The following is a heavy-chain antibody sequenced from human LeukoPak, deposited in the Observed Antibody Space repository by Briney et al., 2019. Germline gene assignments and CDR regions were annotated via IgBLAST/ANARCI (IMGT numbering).Heavy chain of an antibody. Sequence: HPGGSLRLSCAASGFTFSSYSMNWVRQAPGKGLEWVSGIDGSGGRPPSADSVKGRFTISRDISKNTLYLQMGSLRAEDTAAYYCARGKDHDFWNPFDHWGQGTLVTVSS. CDR1: GFTFSSYS. V-gene: IGHV3-23*01. D-gene: IGHD3-3*01. CDR2: IDGSGGRP. J-gene: IGHJ4*02. CDR3: ARGKDHDFWNPFDH.